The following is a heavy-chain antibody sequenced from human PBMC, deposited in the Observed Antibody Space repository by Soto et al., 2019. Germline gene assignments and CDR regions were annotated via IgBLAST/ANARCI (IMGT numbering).Heavy chain of an antibody. Sequence: GASVKGSCNASGYTFTNNDVSWVRQATGQGLEWMGWRNPGSGDTGYAQKFQGRVTMTRDISIATAYMELNSVTSEDTAIYYCARMESFGSLNWFDPWGQGTLVTVSS. CDR3: ARMESFGSLNWFDP. V-gene: IGHV1-8*01. J-gene: IGHJ5*02. D-gene: IGHD5-18*01. CDR2: RNPGSGDT. CDR1: GYTFTNND.